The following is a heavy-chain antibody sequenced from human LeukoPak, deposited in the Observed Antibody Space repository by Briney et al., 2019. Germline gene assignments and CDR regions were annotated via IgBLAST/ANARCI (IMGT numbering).Heavy chain of an antibody. J-gene: IGHJ5*02. V-gene: IGHV4-34*01. CDR2: INHSGST. CDR3: ARGRPYYDSSGYYRFRNWFDP. D-gene: IGHD3-22*01. Sequence: SETLSLTCTVSGGSISSYYWSWIRQPPGKGLEWIGEINHSGSTNYNPSLKSRVTISVDTSKNQFSLKLSSVTAADTAVYYCARGRPYYDSSGYYRFRNWFDPWGQGTLVTVSS. CDR1: GGSISSYY.